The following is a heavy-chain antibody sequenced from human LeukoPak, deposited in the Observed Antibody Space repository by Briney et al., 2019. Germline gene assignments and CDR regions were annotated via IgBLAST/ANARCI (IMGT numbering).Heavy chain of an antibody. D-gene: IGHD3-10*01. J-gene: IGHJ6*03. V-gene: IGHV1-69*13. CDR2: IIPIFGTA. CDR1: GGIFSSYA. Sequence: GASVKVSCKASGGIFSSYAISWVRQAPGQGLEWMGGIIPIFGTANYAQKSQGRVTITADESTSTAYMELNSLRSEDTAVYYCATSLSVRGGVGYYYYYMDVWGKGTTVTISS. CDR3: ATSLSVRGGVGYYYYYMDV.